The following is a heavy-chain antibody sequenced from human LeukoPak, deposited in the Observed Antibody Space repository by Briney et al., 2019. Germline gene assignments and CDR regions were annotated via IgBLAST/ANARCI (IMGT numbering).Heavy chain of an antibody. CDR2: ISGSGGST. CDR3: AKDRGPYGSGSPFDY. D-gene: IGHD3-10*01. CDR1: GFTFSSYA. J-gene: IGHJ4*02. Sequence: GGSLRLSCAASGFTFSSYAMSWVRQAPGKGPEWVSAISGSGGSTYYADSVKGRFTIPRDNSKNTLYLQMNSLRAEDTAVYYCAKDRGPYGSGSPFDYWGQGTLVTVSS. V-gene: IGHV3-23*01.